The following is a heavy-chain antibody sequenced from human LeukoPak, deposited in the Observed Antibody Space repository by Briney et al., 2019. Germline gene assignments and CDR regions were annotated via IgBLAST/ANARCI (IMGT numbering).Heavy chain of an antibody. J-gene: IGHJ4*02. CDR3: AKFWDFGDYAIDY. D-gene: IGHD4-17*01. Sequence: GWSLRLSCAASGFTFSNYAMSWVRQAPGKGLEWVLLASGSGDSTYYAGSVKGRFTISRDNSKNTVYLQMNSLRAEDTAVYYCAKFWDFGDYAIDYWGQGTLVTVSS. CDR1: GFTFSNYA. V-gene: IGHV3-23*01. CDR2: ASGSGDST.